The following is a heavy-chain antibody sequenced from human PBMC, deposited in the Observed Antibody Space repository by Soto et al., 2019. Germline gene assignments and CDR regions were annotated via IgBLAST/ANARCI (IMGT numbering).Heavy chain of an antibody. CDR2: INPNTGNP. Sequence: QVQLVQSGSESMQPGASVKVSCKGSGYNFNSHSINWLRQAPGQGLEWMGWINPNTGNPTYAQGFTGRFVFSVDTSVSTVCLQIFSRKADDSAVYYCARDRAGGSFDYWGQGTLVTVSS. CDR3: ARDRAGGSFDY. CDR1: GYNFNSHS. V-gene: IGHV7-4-1*01. J-gene: IGHJ4*02. D-gene: IGHD1-26*01.